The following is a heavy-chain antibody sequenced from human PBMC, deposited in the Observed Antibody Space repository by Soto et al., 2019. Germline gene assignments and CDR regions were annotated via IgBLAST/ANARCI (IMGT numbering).Heavy chain of an antibody. CDR1: GFTFSSYA. CDR3: ARGGFRNASGFDS. D-gene: IGHD3-10*01. CDR2: ISGSGGST. V-gene: IGHV3-23*01. J-gene: IGHJ4*02. Sequence: PGGSLRLSCAASGFTFSSYAMSWVRQAPGKGLEWVSAISGSGGSTYYADSVKGRFTISRDNSKNTVYLQMNSLRAEDTAVYYCARGGFRNASGFDSWGQGTPVTVSS.